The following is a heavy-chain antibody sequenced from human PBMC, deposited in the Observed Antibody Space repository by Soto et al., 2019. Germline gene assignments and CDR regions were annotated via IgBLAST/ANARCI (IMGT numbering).Heavy chain of an antibody. CDR2: ISGGGRTI. CDR3: AKVGPSYYYGMDV. Sequence: GGSLRLSCAASGLDFSSEVMCWVRQAPGKGLEWVSSISGGGRTIYHADSMRGRFAISRDNSKNSLYLQLNNLRVDDTAVYYCAKVGPSYYYGMDVWGQGTTVTVSS. D-gene: IGHD1-26*01. V-gene: IGHV3-23*01. J-gene: IGHJ6*02. CDR1: GLDFSSEV.